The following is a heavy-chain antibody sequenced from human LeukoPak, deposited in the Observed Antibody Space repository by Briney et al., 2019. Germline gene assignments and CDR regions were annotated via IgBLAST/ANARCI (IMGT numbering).Heavy chain of an antibody. CDR2: IVDDSGNT. J-gene: IGHJ4*02. D-gene: IGHD3-3*01. CDR3: ATNSADYNFWSGYYSFDY. Sequence: GTSLNVSCKASGLTFTNSAMQWVRPARGQRLEWIGWIVDDSGNTNYAQKFQERVTITRDMSTTTAYMELSSLRSEDTAVYYCATNSADYNFWSGYYSFDYWGQGTLATVSS. CDR1: GLTFTNSA. V-gene: IGHV1-58*02.